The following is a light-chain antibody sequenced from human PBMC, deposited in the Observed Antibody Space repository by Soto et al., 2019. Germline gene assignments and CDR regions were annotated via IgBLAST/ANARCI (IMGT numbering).Light chain of an antibody. CDR3: QQYGSSGT. CDR1: QSVSNNY. J-gene: IGKJ1*01. CDR2: GAS. V-gene: IGKV3-20*01. Sequence: EIVLTQSTGTLSLSPGERDTLSCRARQSVSNNYLAWYQHKPGQAPRLLIYGASSRATGITDRCSGSGSWTDFTLTISRREPEDFAGYYCQQYGSSGTVGQGAKVYIK.